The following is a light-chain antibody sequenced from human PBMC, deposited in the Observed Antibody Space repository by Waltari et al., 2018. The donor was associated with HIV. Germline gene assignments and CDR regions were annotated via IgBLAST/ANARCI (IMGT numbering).Light chain of an antibody. J-gene: IGLJ3*02. Sequence: QSALTQPPSASGSLGQSVTIPCTGSSRDIGAYDSVSWFQQPPRRAPKLLLYEVTRRPSTVSDRFSGSRSGSTAFLTVAGLQPDDEATYFCSSYGDSLRVLFGGGTNVTVL. CDR1: SRDIGAYDS. V-gene: IGLV2-8*01. CDR3: SSYGDSLRVL. CDR2: EVT.